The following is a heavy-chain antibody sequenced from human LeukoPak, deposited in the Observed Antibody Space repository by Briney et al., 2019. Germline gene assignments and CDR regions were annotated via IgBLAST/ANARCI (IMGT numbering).Heavy chain of an antibody. CDR2: INHSGST. CDR3: ARARWLQLYYYGMDV. D-gene: IGHD5-24*01. CDR1: GGSFSGYY. V-gene: IGHV4-34*01. J-gene: IGHJ6*02. Sequence: SETLSLTCAVYGGSFSGYYWSWIRQPPGKGLEWIGEINHSGSTNYNPSLKSRVTISVDTSKNQFSLKLSSVTAADTAVYYCARARWLQLYYYGMDVWGQGTTVTVSS.